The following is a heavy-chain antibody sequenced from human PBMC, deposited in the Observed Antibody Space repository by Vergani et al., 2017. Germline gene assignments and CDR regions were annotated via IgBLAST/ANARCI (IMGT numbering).Heavy chain of an antibody. J-gene: IGHJ6*02. V-gene: IGHV1-69*06. Sequence: QVQLVQSGAEVKQPGSSVTLSCKASGGTFSSYAISWVRQAPGQGLEWMGGIIPIFGTANYAQKFQGRVTITADKSASTAYLELSSLRSEDTAVYYCAITVDTAMVTNPLRYYCMDVWGQGTMVTVSS. CDR2: IIPIFGTA. D-gene: IGHD5-18*01. CDR1: GGTFSSYA. CDR3: AITVDTAMVTNPLRYYCMDV.